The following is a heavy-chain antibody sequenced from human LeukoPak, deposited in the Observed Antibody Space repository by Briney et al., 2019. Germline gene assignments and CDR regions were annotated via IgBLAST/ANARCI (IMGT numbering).Heavy chain of an antibody. D-gene: IGHD6-19*01. Sequence: GESLKISFKGSGXNFANYCIAWVRQMPGKGLEWMGIIHPADSDTRYSPSFQGQVTISADKSISTAYLQWSSLKASDTAMYYCARSSSGWSFDYWGQGTLVTVSS. CDR1: GXNFANYC. J-gene: IGHJ4*02. V-gene: IGHV5-51*01. CDR2: IHPADSDT. CDR3: ARSSSGWSFDY.